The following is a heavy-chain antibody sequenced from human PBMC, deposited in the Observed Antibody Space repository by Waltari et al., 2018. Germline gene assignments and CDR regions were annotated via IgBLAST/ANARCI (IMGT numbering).Heavy chain of an antibody. CDR2: IDTSGST. CDR3: ARDRVSGWGEAYFDY. V-gene: IGHV4-4*07. J-gene: IGHJ4*02. Sequence: QVQLQESGPGLVKPSETLSLTCPVPGGSISSYYWSWIRQPAGKGLEWIGRIDTSGSTNYSPSLKSRVTMSVVTAKNQFSLKMSSVTAAVTAVYYCARDRVSGWGEAYFDYWGQGTLVTVSS. D-gene: IGHD3-16*01. CDR1: GGSISSYY.